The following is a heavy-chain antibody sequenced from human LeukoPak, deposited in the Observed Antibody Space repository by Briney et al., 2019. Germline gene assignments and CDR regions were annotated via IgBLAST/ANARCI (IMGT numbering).Heavy chain of an antibody. CDR2: FFYSGST. CDR3: ARHSRDGPEDY. CDR1: GGSISSNYY. V-gene: IGHV4-39*01. J-gene: IGHJ4*02. Sequence: SETLSLTCTVSGGSISSNYYWGWIRQPPGKGLEWIVSFFYSGSTYYNPSLKSRVTISVDTSKNQFSLKLSSVTAADTAAYYCARHSRDGPEDYWGQGTLVTVSS. D-gene: IGHD5-24*01.